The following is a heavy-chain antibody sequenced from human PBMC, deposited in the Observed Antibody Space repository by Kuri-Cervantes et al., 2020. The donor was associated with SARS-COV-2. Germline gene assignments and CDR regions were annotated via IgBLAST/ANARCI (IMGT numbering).Heavy chain of an antibody. Sequence: GESLKISCAASGFTFSSYWMSWVRQAPGKGLEWVANIKEDGSEKNYVDSVKGRFTISRDNAKNSLYLQMNSLRAEDMAVYYCARWCGGCCSGLDVWGQGTTVTVSS. V-gene: IGHV3-7*05. CDR3: ARWCGGCCSGLDV. CDR1: GFTFSSYW. J-gene: IGHJ6*02. D-gene: IGHD2-15*01. CDR2: IKEDGSEK.